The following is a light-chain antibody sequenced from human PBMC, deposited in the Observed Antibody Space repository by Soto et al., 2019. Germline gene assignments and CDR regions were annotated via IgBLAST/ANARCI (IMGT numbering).Light chain of an antibody. CDR2: KAS. J-gene: IGKJ1*01. Sequence: DIPMTQSPSTLSASVGDRVTITCRASQSISSWLAWYQQKPGKAPKVLIYKASSLESGVPSRFSGSGSVTEFTLTISSLQPDDFATYYCRQYNTYPWTFGQGTQVEIK. CDR1: QSISSW. V-gene: IGKV1-5*03. CDR3: RQYNTYPWT.